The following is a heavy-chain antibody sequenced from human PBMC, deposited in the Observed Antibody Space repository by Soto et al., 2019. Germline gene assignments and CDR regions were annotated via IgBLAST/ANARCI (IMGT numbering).Heavy chain of an antibody. D-gene: IGHD2-15*01. CDR1: GYTFTSYD. CDR2: MNPNSGNT. J-gene: IGHJ3*02. CDR3: ARGSRYCSGGSCNLPAFDI. V-gene: IGHV1-8*01. Sequence: QVQLVQSGAEVKKPGASVKVSCKASGYTFTSYDINWVRQATGQGLEWMGWMNPNSGNTGYAQKFQGRVTITRNTSIRTAYMEMSSLRSEDTAVYYSARGSRYCSGGSCNLPAFDIWGQGTMVTVSS.